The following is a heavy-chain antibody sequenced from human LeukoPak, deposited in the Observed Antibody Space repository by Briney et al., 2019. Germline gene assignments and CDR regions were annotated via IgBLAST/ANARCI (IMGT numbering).Heavy chain of an antibody. V-gene: IGHV4-34*01. CDR1: GGSFSGYY. CDR2: INHSGST. D-gene: IGHD3-10*01. CDR3: ARGRSGSGSYYRRDWLDP. J-gene: IGHJ5*02. Sequence: SETLSLTCAVYGGSFSGYYWSWIRQPPGKGLEWIGEINHSGSTNYNPSLKSRVTISVDTSKNQFPLKLSSVTAADTAVYYCARGRSGSGSYYRRDWLDPWGQGTLVTVSS.